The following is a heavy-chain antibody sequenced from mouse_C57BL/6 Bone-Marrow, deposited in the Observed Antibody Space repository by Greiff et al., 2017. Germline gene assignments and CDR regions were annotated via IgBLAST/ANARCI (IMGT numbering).Heavy chain of an antibody. CDR1: GYTFTSYW. J-gene: IGHJ1*03. CDR2: IDPSDSYT. V-gene: IGHV1-69*01. D-gene: IGHD1-1*01. Sequence: QVQLQQPGAELVMPGASVKLSCKASGYTFTSYWMHWVKQRPGQGLEWIGEIDPSDSYTNYNQQFKGKSTLTVDKSSSTAYMQLISLTSEDSAVYYCARWGTTVVAHGYFDVWGTGTTVTVSS. CDR3: ARWGTTVVAHGYFDV.